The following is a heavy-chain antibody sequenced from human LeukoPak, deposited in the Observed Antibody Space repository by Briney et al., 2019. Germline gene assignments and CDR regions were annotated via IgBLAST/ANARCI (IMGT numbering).Heavy chain of an antibody. Sequence: PSETLSLTCAVYGGSFSGYYWSWIRQPPGKGLEWIGEINHSGSTNYNPSLKSRVTISVDTSKNQFSLKLSSVTAADTAVYYCARGGCSTSCYDLNDAFDIWGQGTMVTVSS. CDR2: INHSGST. D-gene: IGHD2-2*01. CDR3: ARGGCSTSCYDLNDAFDI. V-gene: IGHV4-34*01. J-gene: IGHJ3*02. CDR1: GGSFSGYY.